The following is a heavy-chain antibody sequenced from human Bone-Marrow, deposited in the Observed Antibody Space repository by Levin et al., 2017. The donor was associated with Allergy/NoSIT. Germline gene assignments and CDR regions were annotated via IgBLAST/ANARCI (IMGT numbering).Heavy chain of an antibody. CDR1: AFTFSNAW. J-gene: IGHJ6*02. V-gene: IGHV3-15*07. Sequence: GGSLRLSCAAPAFTFSNAWINWVRQAPGKGLEWVGRFKGKTDGGTTDYAAPVKGRFTISRDDSKNMLYLQMNSLKTEDTAVYYCSTVRYCTSGVCYARFYYYYGMDVWGQGTTVTVSS. D-gene: IGHD2-8*01. CDR2: FKGKTDGGTT. CDR3: STVRYCTSGVCYARFYYYYGMDV.